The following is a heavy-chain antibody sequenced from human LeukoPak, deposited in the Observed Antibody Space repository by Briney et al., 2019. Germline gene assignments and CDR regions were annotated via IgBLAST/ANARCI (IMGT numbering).Heavy chain of an antibody. CDR2: ISSSSSHI. Sequence: PGGSLRLSCAASGFTFSTYSMNWVRQAPGKGLEWVSYISSSSSHIYYVDSVKGRFTISRDNAENSLYLQMNSLRAEDTAVYYCARASLVGLEQREVWFDSWGQGTLVTVSS. J-gene: IGHJ5*01. V-gene: IGHV3-21*01. CDR3: ARASLVGLEQREVWFDS. D-gene: IGHD1/OR15-1a*01. CDR1: GFTFSTYS.